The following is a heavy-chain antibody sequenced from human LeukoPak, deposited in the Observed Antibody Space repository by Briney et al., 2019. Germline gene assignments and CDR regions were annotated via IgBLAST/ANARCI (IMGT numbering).Heavy chain of an antibody. D-gene: IGHD3-10*01. V-gene: IGHV3-15*01. Sequence: PGGSLRLSCAVSGFTFGNAWMSWVRQAPGKGLEWVGRIKRESEGGTTDYAAPVKGRFTISRDDSKNTLYLQMSSLKTEDTAVYYCGLGSGKPDIDYWGQGTLVTVSS. CDR2: IKRESEGGTT. CDR3: GLGSGKPDIDY. CDR1: GFTFGNAW. J-gene: IGHJ4*02.